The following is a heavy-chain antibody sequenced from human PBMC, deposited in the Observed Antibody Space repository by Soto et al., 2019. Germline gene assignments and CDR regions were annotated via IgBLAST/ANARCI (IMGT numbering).Heavy chain of an antibody. J-gene: IGHJ2*01. CDR3: ARDSAARQQDWYFDL. V-gene: IGHV3-7*01. CDR1: GFTFSSYW. Sequence: GGSLRLSCAASGFTFSSYWMSWVRQAPGKGLEWVANIKQDGSEKYYVDSVKGRFTISRDNAKNSLYLQMNSLRAEDTAVYYCARDSAARQQDWYFDLWGRGTLVTVSS. D-gene: IGHD6-6*01. CDR2: IKQDGSEK.